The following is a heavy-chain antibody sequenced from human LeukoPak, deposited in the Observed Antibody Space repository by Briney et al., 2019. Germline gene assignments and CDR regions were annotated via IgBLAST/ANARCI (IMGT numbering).Heavy chain of an antibody. Sequence: PGGSLRLSCAASGFTFSSYGMHWVRQAPGKGLEWVAVISNDGNDKYNADSVKGRFTISRDNSKSMVYLQTNSLRVEDTAVYYCAKDGDTAAAGYYFDSWGQGTLVTVSS. D-gene: IGHD6-13*01. V-gene: IGHV3-30*18. CDR3: AKDGDTAAAGYYFDS. CDR2: ISNDGNDK. CDR1: GFTFSSYG. J-gene: IGHJ4*02.